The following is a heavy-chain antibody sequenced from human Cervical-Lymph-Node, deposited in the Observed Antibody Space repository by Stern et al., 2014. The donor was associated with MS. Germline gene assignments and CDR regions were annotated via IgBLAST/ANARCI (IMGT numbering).Heavy chain of an antibody. CDR2: IWYDGSNK. CDR1: GFTFSSYG. D-gene: IGHD1-26*01. V-gene: IGHV3-33*01. Sequence: MQLVESGGGVVQPGRSLRLSCAASGFTFSSYGMHWVRQAPGKGLEWVAVIWYDGSNKYYADSVKGRFTISRDNSKNTLYLQMNSLRAEDTAVYYCARGGGIVGATTLDYWGQGTLVTVSS. CDR3: ARGGGIVGATTLDY. J-gene: IGHJ4*02.